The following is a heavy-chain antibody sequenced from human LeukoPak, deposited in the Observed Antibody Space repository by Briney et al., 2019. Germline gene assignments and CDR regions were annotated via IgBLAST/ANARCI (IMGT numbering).Heavy chain of an antibody. Sequence: PGGSLRLSCVASGFTFSAYNMNWVRQTPGKGLEWVSCISSSSTTIYYADSVKGRFPISRDNGKNSLWLQMNSLRDEDTAVYYCARDPAYGGNSDYWGQGTLVTVSS. D-gene: IGHD4-23*01. CDR2: ISSSSTTI. V-gene: IGHV3-48*02. CDR1: GFTFSAYN. CDR3: ARDPAYGGNSDY. J-gene: IGHJ4*02.